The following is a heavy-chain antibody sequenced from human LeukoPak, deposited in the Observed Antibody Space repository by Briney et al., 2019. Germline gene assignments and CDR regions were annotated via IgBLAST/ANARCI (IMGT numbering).Heavy chain of an antibody. V-gene: IGHV3-33*01. J-gene: IGHJ4*02. CDR2: IWYDGSNK. Sequence: PGGSLRLSCAASGFTFSSYGMHLVRQAPGKGLEWVAVIWYDGSNKYYADSVKGRFTISRDNSKNTLYLQMNSLRAEDTAVYYCARGYYYDSSGYFQEGYFDYWGQGTLVTVSS. D-gene: IGHD3-22*01. CDR3: ARGYYYDSSGYFQEGYFDY. CDR1: GFTFSSYG.